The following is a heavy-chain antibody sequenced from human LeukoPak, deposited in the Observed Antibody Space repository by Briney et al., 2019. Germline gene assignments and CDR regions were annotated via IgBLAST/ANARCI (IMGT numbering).Heavy chain of an antibody. Sequence: PGGSLRLSCVYSGLTESGLTLSSDWMSWVRQPPGKGLEWVANINQDTLKKYYLDSVKGRFTISRDHARNSLYLQMNNLRTEDTAVYFCAGSPSWNEAEYYFDHWGPGTLVLVSS. CDR1: GLTLSSDW. CDR2: INQDTLKK. V-gene: IGHV3-7*01. CDR3: AGSPSWNEAEYYFDH. D-gene: IGHD1-1*01. J-gene: IGHJ4*02.